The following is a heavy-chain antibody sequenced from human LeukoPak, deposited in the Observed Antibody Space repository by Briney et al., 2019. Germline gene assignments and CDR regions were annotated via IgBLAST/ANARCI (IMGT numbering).Heavy chain of an antibody. CDR2: INPNSGGT. V-gene: IGHV1-2*02. CDR1: GYTFTGYY. D-gene: IGHD1-26*01. CDR3: ARERKEGYSGNWFDP. Sequence: ASVKVSCKASGYTFTGYYMHWVRQAPGQGLEWMGWINPNSGGTNYAQKFQGRVTMTGDTSISTAYMELSRLRSDDTAVYYCARERKEGYSGNWFDPWGQGTLVTVSS. J-gene: IGHJ5*02.